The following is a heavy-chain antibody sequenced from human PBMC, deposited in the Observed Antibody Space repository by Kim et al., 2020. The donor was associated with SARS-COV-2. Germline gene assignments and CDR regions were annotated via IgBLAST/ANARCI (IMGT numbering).Heavy chain of an antibody. J-gene: IGHJ5*02. V-gene: IGHV4-59*13. CDR2: IYHSGST. D-gene: IGHD6-25*01. Sequence: SETLSLTCTVYGGSISSYYWSWIRQPPGKGLEWIGYIYHSGSTNYNPSLKSRVTISVDTSKNQFSLKLSSVTAADTAVYYCARAVAAAGYFDPWGQGTLVTVSS. CDR1: GGSISSYY. CDR3: ARAVAAAGYFDP.